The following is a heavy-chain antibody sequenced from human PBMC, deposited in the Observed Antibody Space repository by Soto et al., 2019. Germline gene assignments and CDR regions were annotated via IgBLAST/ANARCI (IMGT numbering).Heavy chain of an antibody. D-gene: IGHD2-15*01. CDR1: GYSFTSYW. Sequence: GESLKISCKGSGYSFTSYWIGWVRQMPGKGLEWMGIIYPGDSDTRYSPSFQGQVTISADKSISTAYLQWSSLKASDTAMYYCARPSYCSGGSCGYNWFDPWGQGTLVTVSS. CDR3: ARPSYCSGGSCGYNWFDP. CDR2: IYPGDSDT. J-gene: IGHJ5*02. V-gene: IGHV5-51*01.